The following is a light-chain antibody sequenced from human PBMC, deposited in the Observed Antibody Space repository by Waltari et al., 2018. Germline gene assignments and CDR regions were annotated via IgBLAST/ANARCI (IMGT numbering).Light chain of an antibody. J-gene: IGLJ3*02. CDR2: KDS. V-gene: IGLV3-25*03. Sequence: SSELTQPPSVSVSPGQTAKITCSGDALPRQYVYWYQQKPGQAPVLLIYKDSERPSGIPERFSCSSSGTIVTLTISGVQAEDEADYYCQSADTSDTWLFGGGTKLTVL. CDR1: ALPRQY. CDR3: QSADTSDTWL.